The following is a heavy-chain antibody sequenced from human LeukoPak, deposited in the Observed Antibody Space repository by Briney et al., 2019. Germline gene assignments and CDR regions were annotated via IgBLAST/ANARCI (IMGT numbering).Heavy chain of an antibody. Sequence: ASVKVSCKASGYTFTGYYMHWVRQAPGQGLEWMGWINPNSGGTNYAQKFQGRVTMTRDTSISTAYMELSRLRSDDTAVYYCARDAQVTGTPPLDYWGQGTLVTVSS. CDR3: ARDAQVTGTPPLDY. V-gene: IGHV1-2*02. D-gene: IGHD1-20*01. CDR1: GYTFTGYY. CDR2: INPNSGGT. J-gene: IGHJ4*02.